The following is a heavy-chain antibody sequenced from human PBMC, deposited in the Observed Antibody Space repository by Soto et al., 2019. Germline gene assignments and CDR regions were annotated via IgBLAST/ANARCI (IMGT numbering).Heavy chain of an antibody. CDR1: GYNFTSYA. CDR2: INAGNGNT. D-gene: IGHD2-21*02. V-gene: IGHV1-3*05. Sequence: QVQLVQSGAEEKKPGASVKVSCKASGYNFTSYAMHWVRQAPGQRLEWMGWINAGNGNTKYSQKFQGRVTITRDTSASTAYMEQSSLRSEDTAVYYCARSIVVVTALDYWGQGTLVTVSS. J-gene: IGHJ4*02. CDR3: ARSIVVVTALDY.